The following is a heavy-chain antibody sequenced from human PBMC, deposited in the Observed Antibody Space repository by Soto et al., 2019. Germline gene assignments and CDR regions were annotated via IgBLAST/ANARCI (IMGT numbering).Heavy chain of an antibody. CDR3: AKTGGPGSYYWVHY. J-gene: IGHJ4*02. D-gene: IGHD3-10*01. V-gene: IGHV3-23*01. Sequence: EVQLLESGGGLIQPGGSLRLSCAASGFIFSSYAMNWVRQAPGQGLEWVSTISGGGGGKDYADSAKGRFIISRDNSKNTLYLQMNSLRAEDTAVYYCAKTGGPGSYYWVHYWGQGTPVTLSS. CDR1: GFIFSSYA. CDR2: ISGGGGGK.